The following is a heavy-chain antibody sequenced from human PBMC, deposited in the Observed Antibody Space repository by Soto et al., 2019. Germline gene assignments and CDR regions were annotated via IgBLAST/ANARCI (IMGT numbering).Heavy chain of an antibody. J-gene: IGHJ4*02. Sequence: EVHLLESGGALVQPGGSLRLSCAASGFTFSSHAMRWVRQAPGKGLEWASSVSASGDRTYYADSVKGRFTISRDNAKNTVSLQMNSLRAEDTALYYCAKKSGSYAYFEDWGQGTLVTVSS. CDR1: GFTFSSHA. V-gene: IGHV3-23*01. CDR2: VSASGDRT. CDR3: AKKSGSYAYFED. D-gene: IGHD3-16*01.